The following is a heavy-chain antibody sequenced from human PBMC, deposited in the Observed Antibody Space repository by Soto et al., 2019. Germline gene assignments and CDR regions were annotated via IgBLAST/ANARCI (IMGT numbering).Heavy chain of an antibody. Sequence: PGGSLRLSCAASGFTFRDHAMTWVRQAPGKGLKWVSTTSNNGDRTFYADPVKGRFTVSRDRTNNTLYLQMNSLRVEDTAVYFCARPPLYSSGGYFDSWGQGTLVTVSS. CDR2: TSNNGDRT. CDR1: GFTFRDHA. J-gene: IGHJ4*02. D-gene: IGHD6-19*01. V-gene: IGHV3-23*01. CDR3: ARPPLYSSGGYFDS.